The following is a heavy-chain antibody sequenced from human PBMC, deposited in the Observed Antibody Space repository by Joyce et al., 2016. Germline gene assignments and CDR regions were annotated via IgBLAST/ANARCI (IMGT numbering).Heavy chain of an antibody. D-gene: IGHD6-13*01. CDR2: FYYSEST. CDR3: SSGYSSRYYMDV. Sequence: QLQLQESGPGLVKPSETLSLTCTVSGGSISSSSYYWVWISQPPGKGLEWIGSFYYSESTYYNPSRKSRVTISVDTSKDQFSLKLSSVTAADTAVYYCSSGYSSRYYMDVWGKGTTVTVSS. V-gene: IGHV4-39*07. J-gene: IGHJ6*03. CDR1: GGSISSSSYY.